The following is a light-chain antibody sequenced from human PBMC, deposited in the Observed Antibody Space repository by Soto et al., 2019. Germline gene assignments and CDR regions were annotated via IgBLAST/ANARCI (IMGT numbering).Light chain of an antibody. CDR1: QSVGSN. CDR3: QQYNSWPRT. V-gene: IGKV3-15*01. J-gene: IGKJ1*01. CDR2: DAS. Sequence: EIVMTQSPATLSVSPGEGATLSCRASQSVGSNLVWYHQRPGQAPRLLIYDASTRAPGIPARFSGSGSGTEFTLTVSSLQSEDFAVYYCQQYNSWPRTFGQGTKVDLK.